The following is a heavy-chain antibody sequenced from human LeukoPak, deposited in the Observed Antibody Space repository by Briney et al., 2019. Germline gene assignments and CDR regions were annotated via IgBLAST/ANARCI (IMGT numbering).Heavy chain of an antibody. CDR3: AREINWFDP. J-gene: IGHJ5*02. Sequence: GASVKASCKASGGTFSSYTISWVRQAPGQGLEWMGRINPILGIANYAQKFQGRVTITADKSTSTAYMELSSLRSEDTAVYYCAREINWFDPWGQGTLVTVSS. CDR1: GGTFSSYT. CDR2: INPILGIA. V-gene: IGHV1-69*04.